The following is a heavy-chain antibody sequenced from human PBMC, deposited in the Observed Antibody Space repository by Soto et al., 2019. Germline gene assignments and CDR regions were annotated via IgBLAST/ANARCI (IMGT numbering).Heavy chain of an antibody. D-gene: IGHD2-2*02. CDR3: ERRGYCSGTTCYKWFDP. Sequence: GESLKISCQGSGYSFSTYWIAWVRQMPGKGLEWMGIIYPGDSDTRYSPSFQGQVTISADKSISTAYLQWSSLKASDTAMYYCERRGYCSGTTCYKWFDPWGQGTLVTVSS. J-gene: IGHJ5*02. CDR1: GYSFSTYW. CDR2: IYPGDSDT. V-gene: IGHV5-51*01.